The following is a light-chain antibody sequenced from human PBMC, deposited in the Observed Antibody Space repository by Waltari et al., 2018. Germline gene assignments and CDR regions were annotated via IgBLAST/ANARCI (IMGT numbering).Light chain of an antibody. J-gene: IGLJ3*02. CDR1: SSDVGNYNL. V-gene: IGLV2-23*02. CDR2: EVA. Sequence: QSALTQPASVSGSPGQSITISCTGTSSDVGNYNLVSWYQQHPGKAPNLMIYEVATRPPGVSNRFSGSKSGNTASLTISGLQAEDEADYYCCSYAASSTWVFGGGTKLTVL. CDR3: CSYAASSTWV.